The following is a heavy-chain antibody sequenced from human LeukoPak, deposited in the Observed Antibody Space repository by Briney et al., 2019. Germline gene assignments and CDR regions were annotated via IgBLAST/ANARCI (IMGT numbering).Heavy chain of an antibody. V-gene: IGHV4-39*07. J-gene: IGHJ5*02. D-gene: IGHD6-6*01. CDR2: IYYSGST. Sequence: SETLSLTCTVSGGSISSSSYYWGWIRQPPGKGLEWIGSIYYSGSTNYNPSLKSRVTISVDTSKNQFSLKLSSVTAADTAVYYCARVRGTSSSGWFDPWGQGTLVTVSS. CDR3: ARVRGTSSSGWFDP. CDR1: GGSISSSSYY.